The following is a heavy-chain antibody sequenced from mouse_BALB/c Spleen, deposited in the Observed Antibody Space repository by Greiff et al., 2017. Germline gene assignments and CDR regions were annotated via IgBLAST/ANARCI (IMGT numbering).Heavy chain of an antibody. D-gene: IGHD2-3*01. CDR2: ISYSGST. Sequence: EVKLVESGPGLVKPSQSLSLTCTVTGYSITSDYAWNWIRQFPGNKLEWMGYISYSGSTSYNPSLKSRISITRDTSKNQFFLQLNSVTTEDTATYYCARERWLLQGDWYFDVWGAGTTVTVSS. J-gene: IGHJ1*01. CDR3: ARERWLLQGDWYFDV. V-gene: IGHV3-2*02. CDR1: GYSITSDYA.